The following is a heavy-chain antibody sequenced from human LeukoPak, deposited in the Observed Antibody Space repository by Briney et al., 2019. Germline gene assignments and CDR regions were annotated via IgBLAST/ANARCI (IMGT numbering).Heavy chain of an antibody. CDR2: INQGASHI. J-gene: IGHJ4*02. V-gene: IGHV3-21*01. Sequence: GGSLRLSCAASGFTFSSSAMNWVRQAPGKGLEWVSSINQGASHIYYADSVRGRFTISRDNAKNSLYLQMNSLRAEDTAVYYCARGYGGYSDYWGQGTLVTVSS. D-gene: IGHD4-23*01. CDR1: GFTFSSSA. CDR3: ARGYGGYSDY.